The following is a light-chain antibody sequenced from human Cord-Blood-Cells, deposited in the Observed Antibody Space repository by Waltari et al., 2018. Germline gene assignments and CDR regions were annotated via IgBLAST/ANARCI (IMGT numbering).Light chain of an antibody. CDR1: SSDVGGYNY. V-gene: IGLV2-14*01. CDR3: SSYTGSSPWV. CDR2: DVS. Sequence: QSALTQPASVSGSPGQSITISCTGTSSDVGGYNYVSWYQQHPGKAPKLMIYDVSKRPPGVSNRFSGPKSGNTASLTISGLQAEDEADYYCSSYTGSSPWVFGGGTKLTVL. J-gene: IGLJ3*02.